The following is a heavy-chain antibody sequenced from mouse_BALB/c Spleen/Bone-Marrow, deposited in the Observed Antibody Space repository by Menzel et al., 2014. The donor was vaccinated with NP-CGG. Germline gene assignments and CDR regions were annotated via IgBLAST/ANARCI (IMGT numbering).Heavy chain of an antibody. Sequence: EVKLMESGGGLVEPGGSLKLSCAASGFTFIAYTMSWVRQTPEKRLEWVAYINNGGGSTYYPDTVKGRFTISRDNAKNTLYLQMGSLKSEDTAMYYCARHGEERPVLAMDYWGQGTSVTVSS. CDR1: GFTFIAYT. CDR2: INNGGGST. J-gene: IGHJ4*01. D-gene: IGHD2-14*01. V-gene: IGHV5-12-2*01. CDR3: ARHGEERPVLAMDY.